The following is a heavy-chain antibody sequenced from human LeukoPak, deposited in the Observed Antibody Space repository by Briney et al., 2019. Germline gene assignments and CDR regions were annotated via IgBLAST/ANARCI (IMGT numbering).Heavy chain of an antibody. CDR3: AKALKTGGGYWYFDL. V-gene: IGHV3-30*18. J-gene: IGHJ2*01. Sequence: GGSLRLSCAASGFTFSSYGMHWVRQAPGKGLEWVAVISYDGSNKYYADSVKGRFTISRDNSKNTLYLQMNSLRAEDTAVYYCAKALKTGGGYWYFDLWGRGTLVTVSS. CDR1: GFTFSSYG. D-gene: IGHD1-14*01. CDR2: ISYDGSNK.